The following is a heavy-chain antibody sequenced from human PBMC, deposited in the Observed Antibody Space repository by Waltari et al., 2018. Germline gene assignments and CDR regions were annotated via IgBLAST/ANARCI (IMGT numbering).Heavy chain of an antibody. V-gene: IGHV3-53*01. CDR3: ARGHTISGGDYMDV. D-gene: IGHD3-3*01. Sequence: EVQLVESGGGLIQPGGSLRLSCAVSGFTVSHNYMSWVRQAPGKGLEWVSVIYTVGSTFYADSVRGRFTISRDNSMNTLFLQMNSLRGEDTAVYYCARGHTISGGDYMDVWGKGTT. CDR2: IYTVGST. J-gene: IGHJ6*03. CDR1: GFTVSHNY.